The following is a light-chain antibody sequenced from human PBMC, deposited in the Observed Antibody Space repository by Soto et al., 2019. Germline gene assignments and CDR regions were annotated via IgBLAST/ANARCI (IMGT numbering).Light chain of an antibody. Sequence: QSALTQPASVSGSPGQSITISCTGTSSDLGYYNYVSWYQQLPGTAPKLMIFDVSNRPSGVSNRFSGSKSGNTASLTISGLQAEDEADYYCSSQGPRSTLVFGGGTQLTVL. J-gene: IGLJ2*01. V-gene: IGLV2-14*03. CDR2: DVS. CDR3: SSQGPRSTLV. CDR1: SSDLGYYNY.